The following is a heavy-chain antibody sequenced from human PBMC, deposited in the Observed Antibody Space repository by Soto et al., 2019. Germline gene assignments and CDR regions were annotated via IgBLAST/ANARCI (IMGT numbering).Heavy chain of an antibody. CDR2: IDPSDSYT. CDR3: ARHASAVQGVRGVNYYYGMDV. J-gene: IGHJ6*02. D-gene: IGHD3-10*01. CDR1: GYSFTSYW. Sequence: PGESLKISCKGSGYSFTSYWISWVRQMPGKGLEWMGRIDPSDSYTNYSPSFQGHVTISADKSISTAYLQWSSLKASDTAMYYCARHASAVQGVRGVNYYYGMDVWGQGTTVTVSS. V-gene: IGHV5-10-1*01.